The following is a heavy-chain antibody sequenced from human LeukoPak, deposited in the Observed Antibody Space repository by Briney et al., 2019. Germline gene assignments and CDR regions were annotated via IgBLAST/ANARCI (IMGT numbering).Heavy chain of an antibody. CDR2: ISGSGGST. D-gene: IGHD5-18*01. V-gene: IGHV3-23*01. CDR3: AKDESPMDTALPVDY. Sequence: PGGSLRLSCAASGFTYGTYAMSWVRQAPGKGLEWVSAISGSGGSTYYADSVKGRFTISRDNSKNTLYLQMDSLRAEDTAVYYCAKDESPMDTALPVDYWGQGTLVTVSS. J-gene: IGHJ4*02. CDR1: GFTYGTYA.